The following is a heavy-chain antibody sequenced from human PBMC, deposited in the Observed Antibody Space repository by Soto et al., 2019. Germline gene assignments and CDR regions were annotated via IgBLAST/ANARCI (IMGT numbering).Heavy chain of an antibody. CDR3: ARDQSWDGLVWWFDP. CDR1: GYSLTSHY. J-gene: IGHJ5*02. V-gene: IGHV1-46*03. CDR2: IYPGGVNV. Sequence: GASVKVSCKDIGYSLTSHYMHWVRQAPGQGLEWMGTIYPGGVNVAYAQKFQGRLTMTKDTSTSTVYMELTSLTSEDTAVYYCARDQSWDGLVWWFDPWGQGTLVTVSS. D-gene: IGHD3-16*01.